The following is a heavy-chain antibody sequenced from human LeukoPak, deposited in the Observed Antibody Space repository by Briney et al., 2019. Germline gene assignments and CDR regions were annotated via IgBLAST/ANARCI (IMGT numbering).Heavy chain of an antibody. J-gene: IGHJ4*02. V-gene: IGHV3-30*01. CDR1: GFTFSSYA. Sequence: GGSLRLSCAASGFTFSSYAMHWVRQAPGKGLEWVAVISYDGSNKYYADSVKGRFTISGDNSKNTLYLQMNSLRAEDTAVYYCARPDYDILTAPNYWGQGTLVTVSS. CDR2: ISYDGSNK. CDR3: ARPDYDILTAPNY. D-gene: IGHD3-9*01.